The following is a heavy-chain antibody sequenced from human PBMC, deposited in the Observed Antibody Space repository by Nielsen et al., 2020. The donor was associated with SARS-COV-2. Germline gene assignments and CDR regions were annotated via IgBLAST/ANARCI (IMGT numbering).Heavy chain of an antibody. CDR3: ARGTDTRVVRSTFGYFDF. CDR2: INPGDGST. V-gene: IGHV1-46*01. J-gene: IGHJ4*02. D-gene: IGHD1-26*01. CDR1: GYTFTNSY. Sequence: ASVKVSCKASGYTFTNSYLHWVRQPPGQGLEWMGIINPGDGSTRYAQKFQGRVTMTSDTSTSTVYMEVSSLRSEDMALFYCARGTDTRVVRSTFGYFDFWGQGTLVTVPS.